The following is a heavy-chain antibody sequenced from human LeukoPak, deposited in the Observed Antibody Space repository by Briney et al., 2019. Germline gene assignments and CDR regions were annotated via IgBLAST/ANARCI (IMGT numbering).Heavy chain of an antibody. CDR2: IYYSRST. CDR3: ARHFSSGSYTHFDY. V-gene: IGHV4-39*01. Sequence: SETLSLTCTVSGGSISSSSYYWGWIRQPPGKGLEWIGSIYYSRSTYYNPSLKSRVTISVDTSKNQFSLKLSSVTAADTAVYYCARHFSSGSYTHFDYWGQGTLVTVSS. CDR1: GGSISSSSYY. J-gene: IGHJ4*02. D-gene: IGHD1-26*01.